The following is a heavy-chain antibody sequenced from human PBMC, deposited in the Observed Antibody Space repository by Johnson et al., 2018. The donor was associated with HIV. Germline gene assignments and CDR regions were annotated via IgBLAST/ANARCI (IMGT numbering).Heavy chain of an antibody. CDR1: GFTFSSYA. CDR3: AREGDMIVVVAAFDI. CDR2: ISFDGSNK. V-gene: IGHV3-30-3*01. J-gene: IGHJ3*02. D-gene: IGHD3-22*01. Sequence: QVQLVESGGGVVQPGRSLRLSCAASGFTFSSYAMHWVRQAPGKGLEWMAVISFDGSNKYYADSVKGRFTISRDNSKNTLYLQMNSLRAEDTAVYYCAREGDMIVVVAAFDIWGQGTMVTVSS.